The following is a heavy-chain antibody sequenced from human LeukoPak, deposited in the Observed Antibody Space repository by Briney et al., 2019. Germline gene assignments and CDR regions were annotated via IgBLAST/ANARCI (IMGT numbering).Heavy chain of an antibody. CDR3: AKDANYLDSSGYCIPFDY. V-gene: IGHV3-23*01. CDR1: GFLFSRFA. J-gene: IGHJ4*02. CDR2: IRGNGLQT. D-gene: IGHD3-22*01. Sequence: GGSLRLSCSPSGFLFSRFAMPWVRHLTGKGLECVSTIRGNGLQTLYADSVKFRFAVSRDNSVNIVYLQIDSLRADDSALYSCAKDANYLDSSGYCIPFDYWGPGTLVTV.